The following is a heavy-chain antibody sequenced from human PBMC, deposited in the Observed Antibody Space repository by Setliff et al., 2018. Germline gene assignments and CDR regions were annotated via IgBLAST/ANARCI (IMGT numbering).Heavy chain of an antibody. D-gene: IGHD3-22*01. CDR3: TTDSMFYFDSSGYHVLDY. J-gene: IGHJ4*02. CDR2: IKSKTDGGTT. V-gene: IGHV3-15*01. CDR1: GFTFSNAW. Sequence: PGGSLRLSCAASGFTFSNAWMSWVRQAPGKGLEWVGRIKSKTDGGTTDYAAPVKGRLTISRDDSKNTLYLQVNSLRSEDTAVYYCTTDSMFYFDSSGYHVLDYWGQGTLVTVS.